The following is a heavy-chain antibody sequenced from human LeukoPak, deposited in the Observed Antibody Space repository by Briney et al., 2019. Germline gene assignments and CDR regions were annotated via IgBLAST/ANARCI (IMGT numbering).Heavy chain of an antibody. Sequence: GGSLRLSCAASGFTFSSYWMHWVRQAPGKGLVWVSRINSDGSSTSYADSVKGRFTISRDNSKNTLYLQMNSLRAEDTAVYYCAKVGWGYYYDSSGYSPSPDSTDYWGQGTLVTVSS. CDR2: INSDGSST. CDR1: GFTFSSYW. CDR3: AKVGWGYYYDSSGYSPSPDSTDY. J-gene: IGHJ4*02. D-gene: IGHD3-22*01. V-gene: IGHV3-74*01.